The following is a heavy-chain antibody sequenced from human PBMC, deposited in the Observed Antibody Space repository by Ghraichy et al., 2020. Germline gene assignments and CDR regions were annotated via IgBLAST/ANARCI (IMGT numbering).Heavy chain of an antibody. CDR1: GFTVSSNY. CDR2: IYSGGST. CDR3: ARVGYSSGWNTYNWFDP. Sequence: GGSLRLSCAASGFTVSSNYMSWVRQAPGKGLEWVSVIYSGGSTYYADSVKGRFTISRDNSKNTLYLQMNSLRAEDTAVYYCARVGYSSGWNTYNWFDPWGQGTLVTVSS. D-gene: IGHD6-19*01. J-gene: IGHJ5*02. V-gene: IGHV3-53*01.